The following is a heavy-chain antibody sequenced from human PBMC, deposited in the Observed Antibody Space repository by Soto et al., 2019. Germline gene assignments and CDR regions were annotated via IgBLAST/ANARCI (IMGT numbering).Heavy chain of an antibody. V-gene: IGHV5-51*01. Sequence: PGESLKISCKVSGYSFTSYWIGWVRQMPGKGLEWMGIIYPGDSDTRYSPSFQGQVTISADKSISTAYLQWSSLKASDTAMYYCARSGQQLYNWFDPWGQGTLVTVSS. CDR1: GYSFTSYW. CDR2: IYPGDSDT. CDR3: ARSGQQLYNWFDP. J-gene: IGHJ5*02. D-gene: IGHD6-13*01.